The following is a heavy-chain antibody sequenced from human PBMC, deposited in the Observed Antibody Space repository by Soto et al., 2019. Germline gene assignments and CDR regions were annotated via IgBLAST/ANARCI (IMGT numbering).Heavy chain of an antibody. Sequence: GASVKVSCKASGYTFTGYYMHCVRQAPGQGLEWMGWINPNSGGTNYAQKFQGWVTMTRDTSISTAYMELSRLRSDDTAVYYCAREDKLPGYGMDVWGQGTTVTVSS. CDR1: GYTFTGYY. D-gene: IGHD3-10*01. J-gene: IGHJ6*02. CDR2: INPNSGGT. V-gene: IGHV1-2*04. CDR3: AREDKLPGYGMDV.